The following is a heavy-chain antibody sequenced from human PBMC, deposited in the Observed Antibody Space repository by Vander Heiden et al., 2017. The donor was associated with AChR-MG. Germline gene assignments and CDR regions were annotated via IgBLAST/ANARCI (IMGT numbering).Heavy chain of an antibody. CDR1: GFTFSSYE. D-gene: IGHD4-17*01. CDR3: ARELRGFSFDY. CDR2: ISSSGSTI. V-gene: IGHV3-48*03. Sequence: EVQLVESGGGLVQPGGSLRLPCAASGFTFSSYEMNWVRQAPGKGLEWVSYISSSGSTIYYADSVKGRFTISRDNAKNSLYLQMNSLRAEDTAVYYCARELRGFSFDYWGQGTLVTVSS. J-gene: IGHJ4*02.